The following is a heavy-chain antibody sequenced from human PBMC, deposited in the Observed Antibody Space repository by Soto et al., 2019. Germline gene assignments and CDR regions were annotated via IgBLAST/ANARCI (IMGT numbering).Heavy chain of an antibody. CDR1: GFTFSSYS. V-gene: IGHV3-23*01. Sequence: GGSLRLSCAASGFTFSSYSMSWVRQAPGKGLEWVSGFRTGGDDGTTYYADSVKGRFTISRDNSKNTLFLQMNSLRAEDTAIYYCAKKVSSGPGSRYFDYWGQGTLVTVS. D-gene: IGHD3-10*01. J-gene: IGHJ4*02. CDR3: AKKVSSGPGSRYFDY. CDR2: FRTGGDDGTT.